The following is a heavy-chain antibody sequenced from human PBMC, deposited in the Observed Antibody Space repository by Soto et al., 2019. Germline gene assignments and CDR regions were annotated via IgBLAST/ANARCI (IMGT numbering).Heavy chain of an antibody. CDR1: GGSISSSSYY. CDR3: ARSLYGYYYYYYMDV. Sequence: SETLSLTCTVSGGSISSSSYYWGWIRQPPGKGLEWIGSIYYSGSTYYNPSLKSRVTISVDTSKNQFSLKLSSVTAADTAVYYCARSLYGYYYYYYMDVWGKGTTVTVSS. D-gene: IGHD3-16*01. V-gene: IGHV4-39*01. J-gene: IGHJ6*03. CDR2: IYYSGST.